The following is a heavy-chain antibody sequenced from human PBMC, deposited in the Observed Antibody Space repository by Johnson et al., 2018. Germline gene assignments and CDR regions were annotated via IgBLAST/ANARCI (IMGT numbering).Heavy chain of an antibody. CDR1: GFTFNNYA. CDR2: LTGSGATT. V-gene: IGHV3-23*04. CDR3: ARPDNSGWRNVYDI. D-gene: IGHD5-12*01. Sequence: VQLVQSGVVQPGXSLRLSCXASGFTFNNYAMTWVRQAPGKGLEWVSSLTGSGATTFYADPVKGRFTISRDNSKNTLYLQMNSLRADDTAVYSCARPDNSGWRNVYDIWGQGTMVTVSS. J-gene: IGHJ3*02.